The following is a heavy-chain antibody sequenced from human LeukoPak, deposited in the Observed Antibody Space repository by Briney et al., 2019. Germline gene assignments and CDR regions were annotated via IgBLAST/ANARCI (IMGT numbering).Heavy chain of an antibody. J-gene: IGHJ3*02. CDR3: AREFVYCSGGSCHGAAFDI. Sequence: ASVTVSCKASGYTFTSYGISWVRQAPGQGLEWMGWISAYNGNTNYAQKLQGRVTMTTDTSTSTAYMELRSLRSDDTAVYYCAREFVYCSGGSCHGAAFDIWGQGTMVTVSS. V-gene: IGHV1-18*01. D-gene: IGHD2-15*01. CDR1: GYTFTSYG. CDR2: ISAYNGNT.